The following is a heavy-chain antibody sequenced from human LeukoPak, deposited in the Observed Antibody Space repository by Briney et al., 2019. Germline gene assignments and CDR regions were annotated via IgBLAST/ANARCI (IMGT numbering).Heavy chain of an antibody. V-gene: IGHV4-31*03. CDR3: ARDRVAVVRGVIGGMDV. Sequence: SQTLSLTCTVCGGSISSGGYYWSWIRQHPGKGLEWIGYIYYSGSTYYNPSLKSRVTISVDTSKNQFSLKLSSVTAADTAVYYCARDRVAVVRGVIGGMDVWGKGTTVTVSS. D-gene: IGHD3-10*01. CDR1: GGSISSGGYY. CDR2: IYYSGST. J-gene: IGHJ6*04.